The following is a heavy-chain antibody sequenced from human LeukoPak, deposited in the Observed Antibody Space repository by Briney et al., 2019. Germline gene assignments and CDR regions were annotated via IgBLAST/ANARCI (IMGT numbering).Heavy chain of an antibody. D-gene: IGHD3-10*01. V-gene: IGHV3-9*01. CDR3: ASQGITMVRGVDYYCGMDV. CDR1: GFTFDDYA. Sequence: PGGSLRLSCAASGFTFDDYAMHWVRQAPGKGLEWVSGISWNSGSIGYADSVKGRFTISRDNAKNSLYLQMNSLRAEDTALYYCASQGITMVRGVDYYCGMDVWGQGTTVTVSS. CDR2: ISWNSGSI. J-gene: IGHJ6*02.